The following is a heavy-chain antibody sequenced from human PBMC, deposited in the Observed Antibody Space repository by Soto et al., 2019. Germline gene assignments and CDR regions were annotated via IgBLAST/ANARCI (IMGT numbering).Heavy chain of an antibody. CDR1: GCSISSSSYY. CDR3: ARHEERPIVHQTNWFDP. V-gene: IGHV4-39*01. Sequence: SETLSLTCTVSGCSISSSSYYWGWIRQPPGKGLEWIWSIYYSGSTYYHPVPKSRVTIFVETSKNQFSLELSSVTAADTAVYYCARHEERPIVHQTNWFDPWGQGTLVTVSS. CDR2: IYYSGST. J-gene: IGHJ5*02. D-gene: IGHD2-8*01.